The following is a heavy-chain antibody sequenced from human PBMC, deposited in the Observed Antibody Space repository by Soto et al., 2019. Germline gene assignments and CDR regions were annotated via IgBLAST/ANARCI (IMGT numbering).Heavy chain of an antibody. V-gene: IGHV3-23*01. J-gene: IGHJ4*02. D-gene: IGHD1-26*01. CDR3: AKSTKYSGSYYPVDY. CDR1: GFTFSNYA. Sequence: EVQLLESGGGLVQPGGSLRLSCAASGFTFSNYAMSWVRQAPGKGLEWVSAISGSGGSTYYADSVKGRFTISRDNSKNTLYLQMNSLRAEDTAVYYCAKSTKYSGSYYPVDYWGQGTLVTVSS. CDR2: ISGSGGST.